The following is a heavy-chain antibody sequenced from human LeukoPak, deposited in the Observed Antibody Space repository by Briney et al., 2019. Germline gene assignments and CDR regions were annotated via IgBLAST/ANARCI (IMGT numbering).Heavy chain of an antibody. CDR3: ARVDRYHFYLDV. Sequence: SVKVSCKASGGTFRTYSVTWVRQAPGQGLEWMGGIIPIFGTPNYAQKFQGRVKVTTDDATGTAYMELSSLMSEDTAIYYCARVDRYHFYLDVWGKGTPVTVSS. CDR1: GGTFRTYS. J-gene: IGHJ6*03. CDR2: IIPIFGTP. V-gene: IGHV1-69*05.